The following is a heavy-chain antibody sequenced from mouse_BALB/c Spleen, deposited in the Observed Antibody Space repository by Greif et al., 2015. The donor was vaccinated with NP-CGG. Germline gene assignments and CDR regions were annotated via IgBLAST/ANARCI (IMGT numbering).Heavy chain of an antibody. Sequence: QVQLQQSGAELVKPGASVKLSCKASGYTFTSYWMHWVKQRPGQGLEWIGEIDPSDSYTNYNQKFKGKATLTVDKSSSTAYMQLSSLTSEDSAVYYCARPYYGSSYDYAMDYWGQGTSVTVSS. D-gene: IGHD1-1*01. V-gene: IGHV1-69*02. J-gene: IGHJ4*01. CDR3: ARPYYGSSYDYAMDY. CDR2: IDPSDSYT. CDR1: GYTFTSYW.